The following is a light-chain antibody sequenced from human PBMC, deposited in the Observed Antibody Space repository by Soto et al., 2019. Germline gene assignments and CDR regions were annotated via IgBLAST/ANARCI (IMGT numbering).Light chain of an antibody. CDR1: SSDVGAYNY. CDR2: EVS. CDR3: QSYDSSLSGSYV. V-gene: IGLV2-8*01. J-gene: IGLJ1*01. Sequence: QSVLTQPPSASGSPGQSVTISCTGTSSDVGAYNYVSWYQQHPGKAPKLMIYEVSKRPSGVPDRFSGSKSGTSASLAITGLQAEDEADYYCQSYDSSLSGSYVFGTGTKVTVL.